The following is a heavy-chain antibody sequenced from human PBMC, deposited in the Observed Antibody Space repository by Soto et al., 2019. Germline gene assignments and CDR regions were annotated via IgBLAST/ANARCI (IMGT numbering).Heavy chain of an antibody. D-gene: IGHD3-3*01. V-gene: IGHV1-18*04. CDR3: ARDGHVLRFLEWLSRDYGMDV. J-gene: IGHJ6*02. CDR2: ISAYNGNT. CDR1: GYTFTSYG. Sequence: GASVKVSCKASGYTFTSYGISWVRQAPGQGLEWMGWISAYNGNTNYAQKLQGRVTMTTDTSTSTAYMELRSLRSDDTAVYYCARDGHVLRFLEWLSRDYGMDVWGQGTTVTV.